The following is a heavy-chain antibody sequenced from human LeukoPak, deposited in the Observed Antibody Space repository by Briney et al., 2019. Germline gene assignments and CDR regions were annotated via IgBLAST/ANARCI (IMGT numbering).Heavy chain of an antibody. D-gene: IGHD1-26*01. CDR2: ISGSGGST. J-gene: IGHJ4*02. Sequence: GGSLRLSCAASGFTFSSYGMSWVRQAPGKGLEWVSAISGSGGSTYYADPVKGRFTISRDNSKNTLYLQMNSLRAEDTAVYYCAREPYSGSYYFDYWGQGTLVTVSS. V-gene: IGHV3-23*01. CDR1: GFTFSSYG. CDR3: AREPYSGSYYFDY.